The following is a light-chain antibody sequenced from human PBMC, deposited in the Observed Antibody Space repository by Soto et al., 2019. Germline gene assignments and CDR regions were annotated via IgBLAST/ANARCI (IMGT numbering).Light chain of an antibody. V-gene: IGKV3-20*01. CDR1: QSVTVNS. Sequence: IVLTQSPGTLSLSPWERATLSCRASQSVTVNSLAWYQQKPGQAPRLLIYAASTRAAAVPDRFTGSGSGTDFALTISRLEPEDFGVYYCQQYGDSPLTSGPGTKVDIK. CDR2: AAS. J-gene: IGKJ3*01. CDR3: QQYGDSPLT.